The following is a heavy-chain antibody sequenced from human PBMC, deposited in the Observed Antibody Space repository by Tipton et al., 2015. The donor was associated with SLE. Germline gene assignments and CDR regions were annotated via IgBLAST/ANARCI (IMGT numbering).Heavy chain of an antibody. J-gene: IGHJ4*02. CDR2: INHRGST. CDR1: GGSFSGYY. CDR3: AGCGGGSCYAY. V-gene: IGHV4-34*01. Sequence: SLTCAVYGGSFSGYYWSWIRQPPGKGLEWIGEINHRGSTNYNPSLKSRVTISVDRSKKQFSLKLRSVTDADTAVYYCAGCGGGSCYAYWGRGTPVTVSA. D-gene: IGHD2-15*01.